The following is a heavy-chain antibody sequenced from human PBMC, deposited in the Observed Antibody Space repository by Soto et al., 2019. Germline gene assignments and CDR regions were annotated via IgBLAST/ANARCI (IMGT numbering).Heavy chain of an antibody. J-gene: IGHJ6*02. CDR2: LIDDGYFQ. D-gene: IGHD3-10*01. Sequence: QVQLVDSGGGVVQPERSLRLSCRASGFIFSDYAIHWVRQAPGRGLEWVAVLIDDGYFQYYADSVKGRFTISSDKSNNTADRHMGSLRVDDTGVYYGAREWGRSYYYGMDAGGQGTTVIVSS. V-gene: IGHV3-30-3*01. CDR1: GFIFSDYA. CDR3: AREWGRSYYYGMDA.